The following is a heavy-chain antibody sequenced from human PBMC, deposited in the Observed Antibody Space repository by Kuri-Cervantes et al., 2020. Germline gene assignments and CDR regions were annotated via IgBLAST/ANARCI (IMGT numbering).Heavy chain of an antibody. CDR2: IGPSGDFT. CDR3: ARDGGYYGPDV. V-gene: IGHV1-46*01. CDR1: GYTFTGHY. D-gene: IGHD3-16*01. J-gene: IGHJ6*02. Sequence: VSVKVSCKASGYTFTGHYMHCVRQAPGQGLEWMGMIGPSGDFTSYAQKFQGRLTMTRDTSTSTGYMELSSLRYDDTAVYYCARDGGYYGPDVWGQGTTVTVSS.